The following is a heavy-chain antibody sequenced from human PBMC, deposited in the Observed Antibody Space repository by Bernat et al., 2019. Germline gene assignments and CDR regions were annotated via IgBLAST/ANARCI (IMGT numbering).Heavy chain of an antibody. V-gene: IGHV3-30*18. CDR3: AKVSAEYGSGSYAFDY. D-gene: IGHD3-10*01. CDR1: GFTFSSYG. CDR2: ISYDGSNK. J-gene: IGHJ4*02. Sequence: QVQLVESGGGVVQPGRSLRLSCAASGFTFSSYGMHWVRQAPGKGLEWVAVISYDGSNKYYADSVKGRFTISRDNSKNTLYLQMNSLRAEDTAVYYCAKVSAEYGSGSYAFDYWGQGALVTVSS.